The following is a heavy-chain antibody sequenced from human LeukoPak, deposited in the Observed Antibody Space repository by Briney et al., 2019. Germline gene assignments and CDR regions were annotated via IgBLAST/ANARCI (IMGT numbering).Heavy chain of an antibody. V-gene: IGHV4-61*02. CDR2: IYTSGST. CDR1: GGSISSGSYY. J-gene: IGHJ3*02. CDR3: ARVSYFWDSSGWYGGAFDI. D-gene: IGHD6-19*01. Sequence: PSETLSLTCTVSGGSISSGSYYWSWIRQPAGKGLEWIGRIYTSGSTNYNPSLKSRVTISVDTSKNQFSLKLSSVTAADTAVYYCARVSYFWDSSGWYGGAFDIWGQGTMVTVSS.